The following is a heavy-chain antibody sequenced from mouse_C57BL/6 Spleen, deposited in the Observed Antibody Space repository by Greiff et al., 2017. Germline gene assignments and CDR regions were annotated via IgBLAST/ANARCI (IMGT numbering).Heavy chain of an antibody. CDR1: GYSITSGYY. CDR3: ARDVGTGVDY. CDR2: ISYDGSN. Sequence: EVKVEESGPGLVKPSQSLSLTCSVTGYSITSGYYWNWIRQFPGNKLEWMGYISYDGSNNYNPSLKNRISITRDTSKNQFFLKLNSVTTEDTATYYCARDVGTGVDYWGQGTTLTVSS. J-gene: IGHJ2*01. V-gene: IGHV3-6*01. D-gene: IGHD4-1*01.